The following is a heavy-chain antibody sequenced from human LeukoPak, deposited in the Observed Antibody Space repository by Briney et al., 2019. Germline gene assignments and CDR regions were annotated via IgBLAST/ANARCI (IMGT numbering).Heavy chain of an antibody. V-gene: IGHV1-69*05. CDR1: GGTFSSYA. CDR3: ASYSSGWSAY. CDR2: IIPIFGTA. J-gene: IGHJ4*02. Sequence: RASVKVSCKASGGTFSSYAISWVRQAPGQGLEWMGRIIPIFGTASYAQKFQGRVTITTDESTSTAYMELSSLRSEDTAVYYCASYSSGWSAYWGQGTLVTVSS. D-gene: IGHD6-19*01.